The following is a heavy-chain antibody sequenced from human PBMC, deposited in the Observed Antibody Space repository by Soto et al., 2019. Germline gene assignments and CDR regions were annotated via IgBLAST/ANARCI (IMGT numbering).Heavy chain of an antibody. D-gene: IGHD3-16*01. CDR2: ISGSGGNT. CDR1: GFTFSSYA. CDR3: ATLQGFSGGTFDY. V-gene: IGHV3-23*01. Sequence: GGSLRLSCAASGFTFSSYAMSWVRQAPGKGLEWVSSISGSGGNTYYADSVKGRFTIYRDNSKNTLYLQMNSLRAEDTAIYYCATLQGFSGGTFDYWGQGTLVTVSS. J-gene: IGHJ4*02.